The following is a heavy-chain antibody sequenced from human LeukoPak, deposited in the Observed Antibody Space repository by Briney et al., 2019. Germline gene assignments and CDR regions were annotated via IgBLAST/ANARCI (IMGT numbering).Heavy chain of an antibody. CDR2: ISGSGSST. CDR1: GFTFSSFA. D-gene: IGHD3-16*02. Sequence: PGRSLRLSCAASGFTFSSFAMSWVRQAPGKGLEWVSSISGSGSSTSYADSVKSLFTISRDNSKNTLDLQMNSLRAEDTAIYYCAKGSLRLGELSSWTLDYWGQGTLVTVSS. V-gene: IGHV3-23*01. CDR3: AKGSLRLGELSSWTLDY. J-gene: IGHJ4*02.